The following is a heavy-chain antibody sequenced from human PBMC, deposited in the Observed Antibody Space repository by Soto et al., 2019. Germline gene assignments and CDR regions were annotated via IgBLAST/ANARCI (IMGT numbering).Heavy chain of an antibody. V-gene: IGHV1-69*01. J-gene: IGHJ5*02. CDR1: GGTFSSYA. CDR3: AKSGAGFLDGSGGGNWFDP. D-gene: IGHD3-10*01. Sequence: QVQLVQSGAEVKKPGSSVKVSCKASGGTFSSYAIGWVRQAPGQGLEWMGGIIPIFGTANYAQKFQGRVTITADESTSTAYMELSSLRSEDTAVYYCAKSGAGFLDGSGGGNWFDPWGQGTLVTVSS. CDR2: IIPIFGTA.